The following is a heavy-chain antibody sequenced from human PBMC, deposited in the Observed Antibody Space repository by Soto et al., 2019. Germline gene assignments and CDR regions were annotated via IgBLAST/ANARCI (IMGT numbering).Heavy chain of an antibody. J-gene: IGHJ4*02. D-gene: IGHD6-19*01. V-gene: IGHV4-4*02. CDR2: IYHSGST. CDR3: ARVTVAGTGFDY. CDR1: GGSISSSNW. Sequence: PSETMSLTCAVSGGSISSSNWWSWVRQPPGKGLEWIGEIYHSGSTNYNPSLKSRVTISVDKSKNQFSLKLSSVTAADTAVYYCARVTVAGTGFDYWGQGTLVTVSS.